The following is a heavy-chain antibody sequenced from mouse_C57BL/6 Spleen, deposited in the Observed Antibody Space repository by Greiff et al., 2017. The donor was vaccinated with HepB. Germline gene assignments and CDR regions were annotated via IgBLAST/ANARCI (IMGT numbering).Heavy chain of an antibody. V-gene: IGHV5-4*01. D-gene: IGHD2-4*01. CDR1: GFTFSSYA. CDR2: ISDGGSYT. Sequence: EVKLVESGGGLVKPGGSLKLSCAASGFTFSSYAMSWVRQTPEKRLEWVATISDGGSYTYYPDNVKGRFTISRDNAKNNLYLQMSHLKSEDTAMYYCARDKGVYDYDSWFAYWGQGTLVTVSA. CDR3: ARDKGVYDYDSWFAY. J-gene: IGHJ3*01.